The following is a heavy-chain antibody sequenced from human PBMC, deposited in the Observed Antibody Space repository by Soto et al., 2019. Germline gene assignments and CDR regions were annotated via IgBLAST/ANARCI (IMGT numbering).Heavy chain of an antibody. CDR2: ISYGGST. CDR3: SRGILV. CDR1: GGSINSGGYC. D-gene: IGHD5-18*01. Sequence: QVQLQESGPGLVKPSQTLSLTCTVSGGSINSGGYCWSWIRQHPGKGLDWIGCISYGGSTTYNPSRKRRLTISVDTSNNHFSLRLASVPAADPAVYYCSRGILVWGQGALIAVAS. J-gene: IGHJ1*01. V-gene: IGHV4-31*03.